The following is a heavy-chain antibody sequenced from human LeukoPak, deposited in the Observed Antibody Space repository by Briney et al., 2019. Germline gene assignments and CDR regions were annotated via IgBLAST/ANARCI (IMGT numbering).Heavy chain of an antibody. CDR3: AKDLRSGHSSSWYFDY. Sequence: GGSLRLSCAASRFTFNNYAMTWVRQAPGKGLEWVSAISGSGGNTYYADSVKGRFTISRDNSKNTLYLQMNSLRVEDTAVYYCAKDLRSGHSSSWYFDYWGQGTLVTVSS. CDR1: RFTFNNYA. J-gene: IGHJ4*02. CDR2: ISGSGGNT. D-gene: IGHD6-13*01. V-gene: IGHV3-23*01.